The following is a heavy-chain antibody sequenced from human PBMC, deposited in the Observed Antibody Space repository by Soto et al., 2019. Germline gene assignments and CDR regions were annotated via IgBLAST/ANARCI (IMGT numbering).Heavy chain of an antibody. D-gene: IGHD6-19*01. Sequence: EVQLVESGGGLVQPGGSLRLSCAASGFTFSSYWVSWVRQAPGKGLEWVANIRQDGSDKYYVDSVKGRFTISRDNSKNSLYLQMNSLRAEDTAIYYCASPQQWLGQRGDFDYWGQGTLVTVSS. CDR1: GFTFSSYW. CDR3: ASPQQWLGQRGDFDY. J-gene: IGHJ4*02. V-gene: IGHV3-7*05. CDR2: IRQDGSDK.